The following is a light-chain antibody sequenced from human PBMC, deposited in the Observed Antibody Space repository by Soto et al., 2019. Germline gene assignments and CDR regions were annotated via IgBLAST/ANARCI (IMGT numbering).Light chain of an antibody. Sequence: QSALTQPASVSGSPGQSITISCTGTRSDVGGYNYVSWYQQHPGKAPKLMIYEVSNRPLGVSNRFSGSKSGNTASLTISGLQAEDEADYYCTSYTSSSTLDVFGTGTKVTVL. CDR2: EVS. J-gene: IGLJ1*01. CDR1: RSDVGGYNY. V-gene: IGLV2-14*01. CDR3: TSYTSSSTLDV.